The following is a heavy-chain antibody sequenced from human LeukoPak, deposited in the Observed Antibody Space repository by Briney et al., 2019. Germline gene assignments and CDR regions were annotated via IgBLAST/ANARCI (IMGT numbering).Heavy chain of an antibody. Sequence: GASVKVSCKASGYTFTDYYLLWVRQAPGQGLEWMRWIKTNSGATDYAQNFEARVTMTRDTSSGTAYLDLSSLTSDDTAVYYCARGRRILGGPENAGDFFDYWGQGTLVIVSS. D-gene: IGHD3-16*01. CDR2: IKTNSGAT. CDR3: ARGRRILGGPENAGDFFDY. J-gene: IGHJ4*01. CDR1: GYTFTDYY. V-gene: IGHV1-2*02.